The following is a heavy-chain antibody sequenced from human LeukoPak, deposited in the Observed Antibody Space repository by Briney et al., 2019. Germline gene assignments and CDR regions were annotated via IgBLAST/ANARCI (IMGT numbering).Heavy chain of an antibody. CDR3: ARDGVSGWYLAESHFDY. CDR1: GGSISSGSYS. CDR2: IYTSGST. Sequence: SQTLSLTCAVSGGSISSGSYSWSWIRQPAGKGLEWIGRIYTSGSTNYNPSLKSRVTISVDTSKNQFSLKLSSVTAADTAVYYCARDGVSGWYLAESHFDYWGQGTLVTVSS. J-gene: IGHJ4*02. V-gene: IGHV4-61*02. D-gene: IGHD6-19*01.